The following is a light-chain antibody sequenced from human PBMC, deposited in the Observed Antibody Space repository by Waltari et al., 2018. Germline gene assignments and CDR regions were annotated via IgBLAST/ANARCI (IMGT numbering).Light chain of an antibody. CDR3: QSYDSSLSGSL. J-gene: IGLJ2*01. CDR1: SSNIGAGYV. V-gene: IGLV1-40*01. Sequence: QSGLTQPPSVSGAPWQRGTISSTGSSSNIGAGYVVPWYQVLPGTAPKLLIYGNSNRPSGVPDRFSGSKSGTSASLAITGLQAEDEADYYCQSYDSSLSGSLFGGGTKLTVL. CDR2: GNS.